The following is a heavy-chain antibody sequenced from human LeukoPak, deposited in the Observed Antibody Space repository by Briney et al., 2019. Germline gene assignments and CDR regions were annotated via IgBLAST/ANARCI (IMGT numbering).Heavy chain of an antibody. CDR1: GGSFSGYY. CDR3: ARRRIQLWLIDYYYGMDV. D-gene: IGHD5-18*01. V-gene: IGHV4-34*01. J-gene: IGHJ6*02. Sequence: SETLSLTCAVYGGSFSGYYWSWIRQPPGKGLEWIGEISHSGSTNYNPSLKSRVTISVDTSKNQFSLKLSSVTAADTAVYYCARRRIQLWLIDYYYGMDVWGQGTTVTVSS. CDR2: ISHSGST.